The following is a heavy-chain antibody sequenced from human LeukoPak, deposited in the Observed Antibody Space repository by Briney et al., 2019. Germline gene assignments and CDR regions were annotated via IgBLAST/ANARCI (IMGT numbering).Heavy chain of an antibody. CDR1: GYTFTGNY. V-gene: IGHV1-2*02. D-gene: IGHD4-17*01. Sequence: ASVKVSCKASGYTFTGNYIHWVRQAPGQGLEWMGWINPNSGDTKYAQKFQGRVTMTRDTSISTAYMELSRLRSDDTAIYYCANNWAGDSGYWGQGTLVTVSS. CDR3: ANNWAGDSGY. CDR2: INPNSGDT. J-gene: IGHJ4*02.